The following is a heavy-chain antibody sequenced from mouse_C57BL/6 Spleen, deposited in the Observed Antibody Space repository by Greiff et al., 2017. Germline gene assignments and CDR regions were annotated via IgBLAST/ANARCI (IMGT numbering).Heavy chain of an antibody. CDR3: ARWDLTTVVANAMDY. J-gene: IGHJ4*01. Sequence: QVQLQQPGAELVMPGASVKLSCKASGYTFTSYWMHWVKQRPGQGLEWIGEIDPSASYTNYNQKFKGKSTLPVDKSSSTAYMQLSSLTSEDSAVYYCARWDLTTVVANAMDYWGQGTSVTVSS. D-gene: IGHD1-1*01. V-gene: IGHV1-69*01. CDR2: IDPSASYT. CDR1: GYTFTSYW.